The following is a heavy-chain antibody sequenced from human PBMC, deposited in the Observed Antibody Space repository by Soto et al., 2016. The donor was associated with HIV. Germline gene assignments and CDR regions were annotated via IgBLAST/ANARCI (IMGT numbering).Heavy chain of an antibody. V-gene: IGHV4-39*01. Sequence: LSLSCTVSGGSISSSSYYWGWVRQPPGKGLEWIGSIYYGGHTYYNPSLKSRVTISVDTSKNQFSLKLNSVTAADTAVYFCARQDLTSWYIYYWGQGTLVTVSS. CDR3: ARQDLTSWYIYY. J-gene: IGHJ4*02. D-gene: IGHD2-2*01. CDR2: IYYGGHT. CDR1: GGSISSSSYY.